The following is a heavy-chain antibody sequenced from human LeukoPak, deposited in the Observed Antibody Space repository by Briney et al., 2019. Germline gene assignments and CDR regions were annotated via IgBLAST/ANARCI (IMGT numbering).Heavy chain of an antibody. CDR3: AKILNAMYFDL. CDR2: ISGTT. CDR1: GFTFSSYA. Sequence: GGSLRLSCATSGFTFSSYAMNWVRQAPGKGLEWVSTISGTTYYADSVKGRFSISRDDSQNMLFLQMDNLRADDTAVYYCAKILNAMYFDLWGRGTLVTVSS. J-gene: IGHJ2*01. V-gene: IGHV3-23*01. D-gene: IGHD2-2*01.